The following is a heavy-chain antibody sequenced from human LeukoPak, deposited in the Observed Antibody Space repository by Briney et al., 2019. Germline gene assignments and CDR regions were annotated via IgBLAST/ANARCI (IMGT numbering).Heavy chain of an antibody. V-gene: IGHV1-69*04. CDR3: AREENYYDSSGYPFDY. CDR2: IIPILGIA. Sequence: ASVKVSCKASGGTFSSYAISWVRQAPGQGLEWMGRIIPILGIANYAQKFQGRVTITADKSTSTAYMELSSLRSEDTAVYYCAREENYYDSSGYPFDYWGQGTLVTVSS. CDR1: GGTFSSYA. D-gene: IGHD3-22*01. J-gene: IGHJ4*02.